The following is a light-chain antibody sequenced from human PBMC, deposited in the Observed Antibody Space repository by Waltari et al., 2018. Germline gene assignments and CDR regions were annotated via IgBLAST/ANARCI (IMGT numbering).Light chain of an antibody. CDR1: QSISTY. CDR3: QQNYYTPWT. Sequence: DIQMTQSPSSLSASVGDRVTITCRASQSISTYLNWYQQKPGKAPKLLIYAASNLQSGVPSRFSGSRSGTDFTLIISSLQPEDFATYYCQQNYYTPWTFGQGTKVEI. J-gene: IGKJ1*01. CDR2: AAS. V-gene: IGKV1-39*01.